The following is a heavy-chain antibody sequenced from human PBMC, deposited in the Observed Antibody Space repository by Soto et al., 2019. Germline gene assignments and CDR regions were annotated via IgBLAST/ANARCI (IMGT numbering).Heavy chain of an antibody. J-gene: IGHJ5*01. Sequence: QVQLVQSGAEVKKPGSSVKVSCEASGGTFSGHAISWVRQAPGQGPEWMGGLIRLFGTTQHAQNFQDRLTITAHKSTTTAHMELTSLRFADKAIYDCARRPNWIYEFDSWGHGTLVTVSS. CDR1: GGTFSGHA. CDR2: LIRLFGTT. CDR3: ARRPNWIYEFDS. V-gene: IGHV1-69*06. D-gene: IGHD5-12*01.